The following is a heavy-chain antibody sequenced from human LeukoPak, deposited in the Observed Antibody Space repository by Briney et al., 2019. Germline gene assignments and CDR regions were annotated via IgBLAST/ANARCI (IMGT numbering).Heavy chain of an antibody. Sequence: ASVTVSFTFSVYTLTKLCMHWVRQARGKGRGWMGGFDPEDGETMYAKKFQGRVTMTKDTSTDTAYMELSSLRSEDTAVYYCATLLQGDSSGYYFDYWGQGTLVTVSS. CDR1: VYTLTKLC. CDR3: ATLLQGDSSGYYFDY. CDR2: FDPEDGET. D-gene: IGHD3-22*01. J-gene: IGHJ4*02. V-gene: IGHV1-24*01.